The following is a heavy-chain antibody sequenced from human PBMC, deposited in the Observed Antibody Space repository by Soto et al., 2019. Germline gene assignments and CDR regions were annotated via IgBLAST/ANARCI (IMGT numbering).Heavy chain of an antibody. J-gene: IGHJ4*02. CDR1: GGSINTLGFY. CDR2: ISYSGNT. V-gene: IGHV4-39*01. Sequence: QLQLQESGPELVKASETLSLTCAVSGGSINTLGFYWAWIRQPPGKGLAWIGTISYSGNTYFNPSLQSRVTMFADTSKNQFLLNLNSVTATDTAMYHCAKTGGGDPFDYWGQGILATVSS. D-gene: IGHD2-21*02. CDR3: AKTGGGDPFDY.